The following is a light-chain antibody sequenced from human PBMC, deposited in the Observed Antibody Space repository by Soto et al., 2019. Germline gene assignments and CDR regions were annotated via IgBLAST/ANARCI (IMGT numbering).Light chain of an antibody. V-gene: IGKV1-39*01. CDR1: QSISSY. Sequence: DFQMTQSPSSLSASVGDRVTITCRASQSISSYLDWYQQKPGKAPKLLIYAASSLQSGVPSRFSGSGSGTDFTLTISSLQPEDFATYYCQQSYSMPIAFGQGTRLEIK. CDR2: AAS. J-gene: IGKJ5*01. CDR3: QQSYSMPIA.